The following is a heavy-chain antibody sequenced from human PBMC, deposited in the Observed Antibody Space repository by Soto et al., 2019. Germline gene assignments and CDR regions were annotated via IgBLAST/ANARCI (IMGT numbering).Heavy chain of an antibody. V-gene: IGHV3-23*01. J-gene: IGHJ5*02. D-gene: IGHD3-10*01. Sequence: LRLSCAASGFTFSSYAMSWVRQAPGKGLEWVSAISGSGGSTYYADSVKDRFTISRDNSKNTLYLQMNSLRAEDTAVYYCAKDMVRGVHWFDPWGQGTLVTVSS. CDR2: ISGSGGST. CDR3: AKDMVRGVHWFDP. CDR1: GFTFSSYA.